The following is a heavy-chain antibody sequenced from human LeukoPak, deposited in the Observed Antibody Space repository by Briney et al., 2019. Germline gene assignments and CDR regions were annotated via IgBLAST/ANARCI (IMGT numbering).Heavy chain of an antibody. CDR1: GFTFSNYA. D-gene: IGHD2-15*01. Sequence: SGGSLRLSCAASGFTFSNYAIHWVRQAPGKGLEWVAVISYDGVNKYYADSVEGRFTISRDNSKNTLYLQMNSLSAEDTAVYYWARDHRYIPVVVDATRGGYFDYWGQGTLVTVSS. J-gene: IGHJ4*02. V-gene: IGHV3-30-3*01. CDR3: ARDHRYIPVVVDATRGGYFDY. CDR2: ISYDGVNK.